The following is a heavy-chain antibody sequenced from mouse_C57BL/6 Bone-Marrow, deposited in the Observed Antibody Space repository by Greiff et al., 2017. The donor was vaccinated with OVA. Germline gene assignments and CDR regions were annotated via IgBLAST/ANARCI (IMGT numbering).Heavy chain of an antibody. CDR2: INPSTGGT. J-gene: IGHJ3*01. D-gene: IGHD1-1*01. CDR1: GYSFTGYY. CDR3: ANYYRGRAY. V-gene: IGHV1-42*01. Sequence: EVKLMESGPELVKPGASVKISCKASGYSFTGYYMNWVKQSPEKSLEWIGEINPSTGGTTYNQKFKAKATLTVDKSYSTAYMQLKSLTSEDSAVYYCANYYRGRAYWGQGTLVTVSA.